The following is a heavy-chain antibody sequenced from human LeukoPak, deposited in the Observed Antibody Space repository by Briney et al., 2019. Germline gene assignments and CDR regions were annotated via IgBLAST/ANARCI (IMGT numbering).Heavy chain of an antibody. D-gene: IGHD4-17*01. Sequence: GGSLRLSCAASGLTFSSYAMSWVRQAPGKGLEWVSAISGSGGSTYYADSVKGRFTISRDNSKNTLYLQMNSLRAEDTAVYYCAKDGDDYGDYVDYYYYYYMDVWGKGTTVTVSS. CDR3: AKDGDDYGDYVDYYYYYYMDV. J-gene: IGHJ6*03. V-gene: IGHV3-23*01. CDR1: GLTFSSYA. CDR2: ISGSGGST.